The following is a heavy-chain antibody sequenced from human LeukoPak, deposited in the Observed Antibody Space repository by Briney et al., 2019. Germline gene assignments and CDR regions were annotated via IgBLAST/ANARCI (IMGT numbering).Heavy chain of an antibody. V-gene: IGHV5-51*01. Sequence: GESLKISCKGSGYSFTSYWIGWVRQMPWKGLEWMGIIYPGDSDTRYSPSFQGQVTISADKSISTAYLQWSSLKASDTAMYYCARHAEMATLEDAFDIWGQGTMVTVSS. D-gene: IGHD5-24*01. J-gene: IGHJ3*02. CDR2: IYPGDSDT. CDR3: ARHAEMATLEDAFDI. CDR1: GYSFTSYW.